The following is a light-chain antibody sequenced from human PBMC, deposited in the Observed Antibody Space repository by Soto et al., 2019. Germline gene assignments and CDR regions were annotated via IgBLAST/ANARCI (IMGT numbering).Light chain of an antibody. V-gene: IGLV2-8*01. J-gene: IGLJ3*02. CDR3: SSFASSNTWV. CDR2: EVT. CDR1: SSDVGAYNY. Sequence: QSALTQPPSASGSPGQSVTISCTGTSSDVGAYNYVSWYQQHAGKAPKLVIYEVTKRPSGVPDRFSGSKSANTASLTVSGLRAGDEADYYGSSFASSNTWVFGGGTKVTV.